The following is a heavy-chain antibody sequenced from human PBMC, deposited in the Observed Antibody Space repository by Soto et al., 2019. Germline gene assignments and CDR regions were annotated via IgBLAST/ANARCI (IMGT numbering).Heavy chain of an antibody. V-gene: IGHV1-3*01. D-gene: IGHD5-18*01. CDR3: ARSAIQLEFAY. J-gene: IGHJ4*02. CDR2: INAGNGNT. Sequence: SVKACSEASGDTLASRALHWARQATGQRLEWMGWINAGNGNTKYSQKFQGRVTITRDTSASTAYMELSSLRSEDTAVYYCARSAIQLEFAYWGQGTLVTVSS. CDR1: GDTLASRA.